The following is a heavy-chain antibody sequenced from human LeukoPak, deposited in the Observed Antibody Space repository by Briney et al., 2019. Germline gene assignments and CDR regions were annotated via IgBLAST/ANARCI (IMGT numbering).Heavy chain of an antibody. V-gene: IGHV1-69*04. D-gene: IGHD3-22*01. Sequence: ASVKVSCKASGGTFSSYAISWVRQAPGQGLEWMGRIIPILGIANYAQKFQGRVTITADKSTSTAYMELSSLRSEDTAVYYCARTRFSDSSGYYSFDPWGQGTLVTVSS. J-gene: IGHJ5*02. CDR3: ARTRFSDSSGYYSFDP. CDR2: IIPILGIA. CDR1: GGTFSSYA.